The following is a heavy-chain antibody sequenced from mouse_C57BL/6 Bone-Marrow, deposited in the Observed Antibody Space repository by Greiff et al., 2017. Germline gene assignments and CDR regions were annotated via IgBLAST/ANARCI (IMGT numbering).Heavy chain of an antibody. Sequence: EVQLQESGGGLVKPGGSLKLSCAASGFTFCDYGMHWVRQAPEKGLEWVAYISSGSSTIYYADTVKGRFTISRDNAKNTLFLQMTSLRSEDTAMYYCARRATVGDFDYWGQGTTLTVSS. J-gene: IGHJ2*01. CDR1: GFTFCDYG. D-gene: IGHD1-1*01. V-gene: IGHV5-17*01. CDR3: ARRATVGDFDY. CDR2: ISSGSSTI.